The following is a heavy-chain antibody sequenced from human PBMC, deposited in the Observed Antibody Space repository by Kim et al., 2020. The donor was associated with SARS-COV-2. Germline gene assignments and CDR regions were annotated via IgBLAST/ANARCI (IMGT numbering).Heavy chain of an antibody. CDR2: IYPDDSET. CDR3: TRHGGWDYGDY. V-gene: IGHV5-51*01. J-gene: IGHJ4*02. CDR1: GYSYTTYW. Sequence: GESLKISCNGSGYSYTTYWIGWVRQMPGKGLEWMWIIYPDDSETKYSPSFQGQVTISVDNSITTAYLPWSSLKASDTAMYYCTRHGGWDYGDYWGEGTLVTVSS. D-gene: IGHD3-16*01.